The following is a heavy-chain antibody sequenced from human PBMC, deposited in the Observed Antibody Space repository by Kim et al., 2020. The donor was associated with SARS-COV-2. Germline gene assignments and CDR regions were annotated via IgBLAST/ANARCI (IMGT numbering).Heavy chain of an antibody. CDR2: ISYDGSNK. J-gene: IGHJ6*02. CDR1: GFTFSSYG. D-gene: IGHD6-13*01. CDR3: AKDPGSSWFHYYYYYYGMDV. Sequence: GGSLRLSCAASGFTFSSYGMHWVRQAPGKGLEWVAVISYDGSNKYYADSVKGRFTISRDNSKNTLYLQMNSLRAEDTAVYYCAKDPGSSWFHYYYYYYGMDVWGQGTTVTVSS. V-gene: IGHV3-30*18.